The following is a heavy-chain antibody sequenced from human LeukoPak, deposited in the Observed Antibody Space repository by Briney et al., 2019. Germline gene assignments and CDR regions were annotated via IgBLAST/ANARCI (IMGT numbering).Heavy chain of an antibody. J-gene: IGHJ5*02. CDR1: GHSFTDYY. CDR3: ARADRLHGGPYLIGP. V-gene: IGHV1-2*02. CDR2: INPNSGGT. Sequence: ASVKVSCKTSGHSFTDYYMHWVRQAPGQGLEWMGWINPNSGGTSSAQEFQGRVTMTRDTSITTVYMEVSWLTSDDTAIYYCARADRLHGGPYLIGPWGQGTLVTVSS. D-gene: IGHD2-21*01.